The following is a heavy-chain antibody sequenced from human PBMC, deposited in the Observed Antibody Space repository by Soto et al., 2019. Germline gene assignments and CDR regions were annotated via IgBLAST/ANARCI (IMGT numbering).Heavy chain of an antibody. CDR2: ISGTGGST. CDR1: GFTFNNYA. V-gene: IGHV3-23*01. J-gene: IGHJ6*02. CDR3: ARVSWREKYGMDV. Sequence: EVQLLESGGGVVQPGGSLRLSCAASGFTFNNYALNWVRQAPGKGLEWVSSISGTGGSTFYAGSAKGRFTISRDNSKNTLFLQMTSLRAEDTAVYYCARVSWREKYGMDVWGQGTTVTVSS.